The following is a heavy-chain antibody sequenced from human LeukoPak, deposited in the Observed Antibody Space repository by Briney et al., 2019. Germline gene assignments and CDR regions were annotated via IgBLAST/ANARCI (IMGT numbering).Heavy chain of an antibody. J-gene: IGHJ4*02. CDR3: TRYNNDHFDY. V-gene: IGHV3-33*01. CDR1: GFTFGGYG. Sequence: GRSLRLSCAGSGFTFGGYGMHWFRQTPGRGLEWVAVIAYDGSRAFYADSVKGRFTISRDNSKNTMSVQMDDLRAEDTAVYYCTRYNNDHFDYWGQGTLVTVSS. CDR2: IAYDGSRA. D-gene: IGHD1-14*01.